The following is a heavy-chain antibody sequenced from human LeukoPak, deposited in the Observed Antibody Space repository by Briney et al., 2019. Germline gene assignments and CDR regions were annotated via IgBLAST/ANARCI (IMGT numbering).Heavy chain of an antibody. D-gene: IGHD2-21*01. V-gene: IGHV3-48*02. CDR1: GFTFRTYS. Sequence: PGGSLRLSCAASGFTFRTYSMNWVRQAPGKGLEWVSYISSSSSTIQYADSVKGRFTISRDNAKNSLYLQMNSLRDEDTAVYYCARDQDCGGECYWVFDCWGQGTLVIFSS. J-gene: IGHJ4*02. CDR3: ARDQDCGGECYWVFDC. CDR2: ISSSSSTI.